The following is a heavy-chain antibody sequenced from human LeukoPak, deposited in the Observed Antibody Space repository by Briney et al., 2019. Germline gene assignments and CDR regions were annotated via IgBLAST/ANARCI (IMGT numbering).Heavy chain of an antibody. Sequence: SQTLSLTCTVSGGSISSGGYYWSWIRQHPGKVLEWIGSIYYSGSTYYNPSLKSRVTISVDTSKNQFSLKLSSVTAADTAVYYCARLRYSSSWYIYYFDYWGQGTLVTVSS. CDR2: IYYSGST. D-gene: IGHD6-13*01. V-gene: IGHV4-39*01. J-gene: IGHJ4*02. CDR1: GGSISSGGYY. CDR3: ARLRYSSSWYIYYFDY.